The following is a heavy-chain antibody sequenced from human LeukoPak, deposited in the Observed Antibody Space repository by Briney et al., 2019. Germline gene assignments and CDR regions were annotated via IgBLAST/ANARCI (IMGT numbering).Heavy chain of an antibody. Sequence: GGSLRLSCVASGLPIADFAMHWVRQAPGKGLEWVSLISGDGVSTFYADSVKGRFSISRDNSKSSLSLEMNSLRTEDTAMYYCARESGKFDYWGQGTLVAVSS. CDR1: GLPIADFA. CDR3: ARESGKFDY. CDR2: ISGDGVST. J-gene: IGHJ4*02. V-gene: IGHV3-43*02.